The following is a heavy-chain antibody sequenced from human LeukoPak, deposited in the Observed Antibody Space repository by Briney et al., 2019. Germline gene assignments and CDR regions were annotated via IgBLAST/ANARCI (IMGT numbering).Heavy chain of an antibody. CDR2: INHSGST. D-gene: IGHD6-19*01. Sequence: PSETLSLTCAVYGGSFSGYYWSWIRQPPGKGLEWIGEINHSGSTNYNPSLKSRVTISVDTSKNQFSLKLSSVTAADTAVYYCARGLRIAVAGWFDYWGQGTLVTVSS. V-gene: IGHV4-34*01. J-gene: IGHJ4*02. CDR1: GGSFSGYY. CDR3: ARGLRIAVAGWFDY.